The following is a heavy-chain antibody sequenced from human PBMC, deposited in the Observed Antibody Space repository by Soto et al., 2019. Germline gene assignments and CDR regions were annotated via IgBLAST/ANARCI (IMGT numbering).Heavy chain of an antibody. CDR2: FDPEDGET. J-gene: IGHJ4*02. CDR3: ATGGAVAGTSTTFDY. D-gene: IGHD6-19*01. CDR1: GYTLTELS. Sequence: SVHVSCKXSGYTLTELSMHWVRQAPGKGLEWMGGFDPEDGETIYAQKFQGRVTMTEDTSTDTAYMELSSLRSEDTAVYYCATGGAVAGTSTTFDYWGQGTLVTVSS. V-gene: IGHV1-24*01.